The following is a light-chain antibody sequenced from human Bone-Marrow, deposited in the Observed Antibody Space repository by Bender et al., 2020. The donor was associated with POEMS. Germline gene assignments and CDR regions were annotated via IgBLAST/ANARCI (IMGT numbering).Light chain of an antibody. CDR3: QVWDGSSDHSVV. CDR1: NVGSKS. J-gene: IGLJ2*01. Sequence: SYVLTQPPSVSVAPGQTARISCGGNNVGSKSVHWYQQRPGQAPVLVIYDDSDRPSGIPERFSGSNSGNTATLTISRVEAGDEADYYCQVWDGSSDHSVVFGGGTKLTVL. V-gene: IGLV3-21*02. CDR2: DDS.